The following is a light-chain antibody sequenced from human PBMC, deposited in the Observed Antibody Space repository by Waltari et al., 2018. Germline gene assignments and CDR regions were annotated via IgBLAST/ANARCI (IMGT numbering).Light chain of an antibody. V-gene: IGKV1-39*01. J-gene: IGKJ4*01. Sequence: DFQMTQSPSSLSASVRDRVTITCRASQSISTYLNWYQQKPGKAPNLLIYAASSLQSGVPSRFSGSGSGTDFTLTISSLQPEDFATYYCQQSYSPLTFGGGIKVEIK. CDR3: QQSYSPLT. CDR1: QSISTY. CDR2: AAS.